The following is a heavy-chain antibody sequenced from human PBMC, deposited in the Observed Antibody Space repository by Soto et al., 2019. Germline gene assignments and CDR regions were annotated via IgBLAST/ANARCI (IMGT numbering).Heavy chain of an antibody. Sequence: VQLVESGGGVVQPGRSLRLSCAASGFTFSSYGMHWVRQAPGKGLEWVAVISYDGSNKYYADSVKGRFTISRDNSKNTLYLQMNSLRAEDTAVYYCAKDISRYYYYYGMDVWGQGTTVTVSS. V-gene: IGHV3-30*18. CDR2: ISYDGSNK. CDR1: GFTFSSYG. D-gene: IGHD3-9*01. J-gene: IGHJ6*02. CDR3: AKDISRYYYYYGMDV.